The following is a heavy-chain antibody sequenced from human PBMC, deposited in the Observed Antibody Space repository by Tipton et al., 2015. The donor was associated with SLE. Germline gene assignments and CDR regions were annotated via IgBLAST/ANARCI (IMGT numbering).Heavy chain of an antibody. J-gene: IGHJ4*02. Sequence: TLSLTCTVSGGSISRSNSYWVWIRQPPGKGLEWIGSISYSGTTYYNPSLKSRVTISVDTSKNQFSLRLSSVTTADTAVYYCARGARGNSYGSDEDFDYWGQGTLVTVSS. CDR2: ISYSGTT. V-gene: IGHV4-39*07. CDR1: GGSISRSNSY. CDR3: ARGARGNSYGSDEDFDY. D-gene: IGHD5-18*01.